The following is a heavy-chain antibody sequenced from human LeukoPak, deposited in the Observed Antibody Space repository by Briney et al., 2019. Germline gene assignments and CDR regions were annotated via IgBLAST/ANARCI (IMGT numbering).Heavy chain of an antibody. D-gene: IGHD3-9*01. J-gene: IGHJ4*02. CDR3: ARSWMTGYYVGYFDY. Sequence: SVKVSCKASGGTFSSYAISWVRQAPGQGLEWMGRIIPIFGTANYAQKFQGRVTITTDKSTSTAYMELSSLRSEDTAVYYCARSWMTGYYVGYFDYWGQGTLVTVSS. CDR1: GGTFSSYA. V-gene: IGHV1-69*05. CDR2: IIPIFGTA.